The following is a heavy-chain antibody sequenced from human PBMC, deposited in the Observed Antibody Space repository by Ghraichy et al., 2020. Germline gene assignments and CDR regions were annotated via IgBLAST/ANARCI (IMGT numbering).Heavy chain of an antibody. CDR1: GFTFDDST. J-gene: IGHJ4*02. CDR2: IGWNTNNI. CDR3: AKGKERSAVAGWGYYLHY. Sequence: GGSLRLSCAASGFTFDDSTMHWVRHAPGKGLEWVAGIGWNTNNIGYADSVKGGFTISRDNAKNSLYLQMNSLRLEDTAFYYCAKGKERSAVAGWGYYLHYWGQGTLVTVSS. D-gene: IGHD6-19*01. V-gene: IGHV3-9*01.